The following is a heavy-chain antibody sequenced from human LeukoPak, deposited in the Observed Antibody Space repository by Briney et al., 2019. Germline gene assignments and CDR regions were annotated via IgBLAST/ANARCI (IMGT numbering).Heavy chain of an antibody. Sequence: PSETLSLTCAVYGGSFSGYYWNWIRQPPGKGLEWIGEINHSGSTNYNPSLKSRVTISVDTSKNQFSLKLSSVTAADTAVYYCARGLDYYGSGSYYQYNWFDPWGQGTLVTVSS. CDR2: INHSGST. CDR3: ARGLDYYGSGSYYQYNWFDP. V-gene: IGHV4-34*01. CDR1: GGSFSGYY. D-gene: IGHD3-10*01. J-gene: IGHJ5*02.